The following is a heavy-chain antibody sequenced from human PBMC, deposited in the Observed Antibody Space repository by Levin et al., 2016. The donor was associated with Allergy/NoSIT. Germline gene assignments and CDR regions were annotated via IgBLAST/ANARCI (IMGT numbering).Heavy chain of an antibody. V-gene: IGHV4-39*01. CDR1: GGSISSSSYY. J-gene: IGHJ2*01. CDR2: IYYSGST. Sequence: SETLSLTCTVSGGSISSSSYYWGWIRQPPGKGLEWIGSIYYSGSTYYNPSLKSRVTISVDTSKNQFSLKLSSVTAADTAMYYCARRNQELNHWYFDLWSHGTLVTVSS. D-gene: IGHD1-14*01. CDR3: ARRNQELNHWYFDL.